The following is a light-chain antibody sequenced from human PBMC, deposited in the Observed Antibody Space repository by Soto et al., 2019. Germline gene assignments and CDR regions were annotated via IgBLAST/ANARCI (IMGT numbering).Light chain of an antibody. CDR3: ASWEDGLTAWV. V-gene: IGLV1-44*01. J-gene: IGLJ3*02. Sequence: QSVLTQPPSASGTPGQRVTISCSGRSSNIGSNPVDWYQQVPGTAPKLLMSTNNQRPSGVPDRFSVSKSGTSASLAISGLQSEDEADYYCASWEDGLTAWVFGGATKLTVL. CDR2: TNN. CDR1: SSNIGSNP.